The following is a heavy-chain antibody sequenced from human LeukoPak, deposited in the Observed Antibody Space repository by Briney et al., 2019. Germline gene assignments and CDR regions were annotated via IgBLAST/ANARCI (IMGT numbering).Heavy chain of an antibody. CDR3: ARRLRTTVTTRAFDL. Sequence: PGGSLRLSCKRSGYSFTSYWIGSVRQMPGKGLQWMGIIYPGDSDTRYSPSFQGQVTISADKSISTAYLQWSSLKASDTAMYYCARRLRTTVTTRAFDLWGQGTMVTVSS. CDR2: IYPGDSDT. D-gene: IGHD4-11*01. CDR1: GYSFTSYW. V-gene: IGHV5-51*01. J-gene: IGHJ3*01.